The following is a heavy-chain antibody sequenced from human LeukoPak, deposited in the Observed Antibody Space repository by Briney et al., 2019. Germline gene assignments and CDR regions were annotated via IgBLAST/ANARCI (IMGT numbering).Heavy chain of an antibody. Sequence: GGSLRLSCAASGFTLSRYWMHWVRQAPGKGLVWVSRINSDGSSTRHADSVKGRFTISRDNAKSTLYLQMDSLRVEDTALYYCARGIASSRSVAIDLWGRGTLVVVSS. CDR2: INSDGSST. CDR3: ARGIASSRSVAIDL. V-gene: IGHV3-74*01. D-gene: IGHD6-13*01. CDR1: GFTLSRYW. J-gene: IGHJ4*02.